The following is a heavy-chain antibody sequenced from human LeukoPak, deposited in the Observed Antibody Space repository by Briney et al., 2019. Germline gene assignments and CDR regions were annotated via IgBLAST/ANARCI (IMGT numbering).Heavy chain of an antibody. J-gene: IGHJ4*02. V-gene: IGHV3-23*01. CDR3: AKSLYGGCDY. CDR2: VNGNGGST. Sequence: PGGSLRLSCAASGLTFRNYAMSWVRQAPGKGLEWVSGVNGNGGSTSYADSVKGRFTISRDNSKNTVYLQMNSLRVEDTAVYYCAKSLYGGCDYWGQGTVVTVSS. CDR1: GLTFRNYA. D-gene: IGHD3-16*02.